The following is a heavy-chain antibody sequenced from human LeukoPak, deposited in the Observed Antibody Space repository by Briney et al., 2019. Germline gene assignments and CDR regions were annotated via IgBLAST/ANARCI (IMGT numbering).Heavy chain of an antibody. V-gene: IGHV6-1*01. CDR1: GDSVSSNSAA. J-gene: IGHJ4*02. CDR2: TYYRSKWYN. Sequence: SQTLSLTCAISGDSVSSNSAAWNWLRQSPSRGLEWLGRTYYRSKWYNDYAVSVKSRITINPDTSKNQFSLQLNSVTPEDTAVYYCAREVVRGVAGPFDYWGQGTLVTVSS. CDR3: AREVVRGVAGPFDY. D-gene: IGHD3-10*02.